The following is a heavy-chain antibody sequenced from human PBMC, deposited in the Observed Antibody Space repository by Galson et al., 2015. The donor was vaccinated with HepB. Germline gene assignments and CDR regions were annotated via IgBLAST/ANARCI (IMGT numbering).Heavy chain of an antibody. CDR1: GGSVSSGSYY. V-gene: IGHV4-61*01. CDR2: IYYSGNT. Sequence: SATLSLTCTVSGGSVSSGSYYWSWIRQPPGRGLEWIGYIYYSGNTNYNPSLKSRVTISIDTSKDQFSLKLSSVTAADTAMYYCATEGDYSSFGYWGQGTLVTVSS. D-gene: IGHD4-17*01. J-gene: IGHJ4*02. CDR3: ATEGDYSSFGY.